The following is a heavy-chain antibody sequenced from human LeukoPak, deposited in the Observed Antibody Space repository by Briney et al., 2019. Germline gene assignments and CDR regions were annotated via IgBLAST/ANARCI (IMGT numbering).Heavy chain of an antibody. CDR1: GFTFDDYA. J-gene: IGHJ6*02. Sequence: GGSLRLSCAASGFTFDDYAMHWVRQAPGKGLEWVSGISWNSGSIGYADSVKGRFTISRDNAKNSLYLQMNSLRAEDTALYYCAKDMSDFHCSSTSCYKYGMDVWGQGTTVTVSS. CDR3: AKDMSDFHCSSTSCYKYGMDV. V-gene: IGHV3-9*01. CDR2: ISWNSGSI. D-gene: IGHD2-2*01.